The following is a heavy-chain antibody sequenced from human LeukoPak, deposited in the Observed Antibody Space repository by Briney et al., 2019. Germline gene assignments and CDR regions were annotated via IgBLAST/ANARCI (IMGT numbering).Heavy chain of an antibody. Sequence: QPGGSLRLSCAASGFTFSSYAMSWVRQAPGKGLEWVSAISGSGGSTYYADSVKGRFTISRDNSKNTLYLQMNSLRAEDTAVYYCAKRYCSSTSCYLEGGPYYFDYWGQGTLVTVSS. D-gene: IGHD2-2*01. V-gene: IGHV3-23*01. CDR2: ISGSGGST. CDR3: AKRYCSSTSCYLEGGPYYFDY. CDR1: GFTFSSYA. J-gene: IGHJ4*02.